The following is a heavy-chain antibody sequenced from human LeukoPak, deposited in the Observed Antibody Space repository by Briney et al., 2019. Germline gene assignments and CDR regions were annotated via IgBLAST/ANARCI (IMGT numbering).Heavy chain of an antibody. CDR3: ARTGTIASSYYYYMDV. J-gene: IGHJ6*03. CDR2: ISAYNGNT. V-gene: IGHV1-18*01. D-gene: IGHD1-7*01. CDR1: GYTFTSYG. Sequence: ASVTVSCKASGYTFTSYGISWVRQAPGQGLEWMGWISAYNGNTNYAQKLQGRVTMTTDTSTSTAYMELRSLRSDDTAVYYCARTGTIASSYYYYMDVWGKGTTVTVSS.